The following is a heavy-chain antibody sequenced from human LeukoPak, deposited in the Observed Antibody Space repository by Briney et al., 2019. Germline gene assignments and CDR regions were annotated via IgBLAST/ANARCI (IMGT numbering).Heavy chain of an antibody. D-gene: IGHD2-2*01. Sequence: ASVKVSCKASGYTFTSYAMHWVRQAPGQRLEWMGWINAGNGNTKYSQKFQGRVTITRGTSASTAYMELSSLRSEDTAVYYCARDPGYCSSTSCYVFDPWGQGTLVTVSS. CDR1: GYTFTSYA. CDR2: INAGNGNT. CDR3: ARDPGYCSSTSCYVFDP. V-gene: IGHV1-3*01. J-gene: IGHJ5*02.